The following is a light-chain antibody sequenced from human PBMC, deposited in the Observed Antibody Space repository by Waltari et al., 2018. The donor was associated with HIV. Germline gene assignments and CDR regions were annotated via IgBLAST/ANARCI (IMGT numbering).Light chain of an antibody. CDR3: SSYTSSSTWV. CDR1: SSDVGGYNY. CDR2: DVS. Sequence: QSALTQPASVSGSPGQSITISCTGTSSDVGGYNYVSWYQQHPGKAPKLMISDVSKRPSGVSNRLSGSKSGNTASLTISGLQAEDEADYYCSSYTSSSTWVFGGGTKLTVL. V-gene: IGLV2-14*01. J-gene: IGLJ3*02.